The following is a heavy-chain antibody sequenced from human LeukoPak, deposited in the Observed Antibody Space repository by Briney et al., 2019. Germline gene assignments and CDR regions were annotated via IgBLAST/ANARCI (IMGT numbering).Heavy chain of an antibody. J-gene: IGHJ1*01. D-gene: IGHD3-22*01. CDR3: ERLLGGDSSGYYSPPEYFQH. CDR1: GYSFTNYW. CDR2: INPEDSDT. Sequence: GESLKISCQGSGYSFTNYWIGWVRQMPGRGLEWMGLINPEDSDTRYTLSFQGQVTLSADKSIRAAYLQWSSLKASDTAMYYCERLLGGDSSGYYSPPEYFQHWGQGTLVTVSS. V-gene: IGHV5-51*01.